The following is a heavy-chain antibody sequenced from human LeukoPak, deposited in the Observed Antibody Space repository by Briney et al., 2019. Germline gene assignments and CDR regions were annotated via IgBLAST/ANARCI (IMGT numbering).Heavy chain of an antibody. CDR1: GGSISSSSYY. J-gene: IGHJ4*02. CDR3: ARHYYDSSGYDDY. D-gene: IGHD3-22*01. Sequence: PSETLSLTCTVSGGSISSSSYYWGWIRQPPGKGLEWIGSIYYSGSTYYNPSLKGRVTISVDTSKNQFSLKLSSVTAADTAVYYCARHYYDSSGYDDYWGQGTLVTVSS. V-gene: IGHV4-39*01. CDR2: IYYSGST.